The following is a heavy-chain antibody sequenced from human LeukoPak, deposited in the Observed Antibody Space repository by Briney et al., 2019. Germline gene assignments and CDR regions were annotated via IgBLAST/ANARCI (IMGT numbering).Heavy chain of an antibody. CDR3: ARVAIAVAGTQYDV. J-gene: IGHJ6*04. Sequence: VASVKVSCKASGYTFTGYYMHWVRQAPGQGLEWMGWINPNSGGTNYAQKFQGRVTMTRDTSISTAYMELSRLRSDDTAVYYCARVAIAVAGTQYDVWGKGTTVTISS. CDR2: INPNSGGT. V-gene: IGHV1-2*02. CDR1: GYTFTGYY. D-gene: IGHD6-19*01.